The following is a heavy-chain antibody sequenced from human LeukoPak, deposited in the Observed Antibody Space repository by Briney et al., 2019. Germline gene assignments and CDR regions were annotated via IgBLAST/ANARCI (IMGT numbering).Heavy chain of an antibody. J-gene: IGHJ6*03. CDR1: GYTFTGYY. CDR2: INPNSGGT. V-gene: IGHV1-2*02. CDR3: ARIHCSSTSCYSVNYYYMDV. D-gene: IGHD2-2*01. Sequence: ASVKVSCKASGYTFTGYYMHWVRQAPGQGLEWMGWINPNSGGTNYAQKFQGRVTMTRDTSISTAYMELSRLRSDDTAMYYCARIHCSSTSCYSVNYYYMDVWGKGTTVTVSS.